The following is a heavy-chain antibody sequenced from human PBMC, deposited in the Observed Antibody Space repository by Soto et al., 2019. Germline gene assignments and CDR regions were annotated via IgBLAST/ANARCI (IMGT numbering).Heavy chain of an antibody. Sequence: SETLSLTCTVSGGSISSSSYYWGWIRQPPGKGLEWIGSIYYSGSTYYNPSLKSRVTISVDTSKNQFSLKLSFVTAADTAVYYCARYNWNDFDYWGQGTLVTVSS. CDR1: GGSISSSSYY. D-gene: IGHD1-20*01. J-gene: IGHJ4*02. CDR3: ARYNWNDFDY. V-gene: IGHV4-39*01. CDR2: IYYSGST.